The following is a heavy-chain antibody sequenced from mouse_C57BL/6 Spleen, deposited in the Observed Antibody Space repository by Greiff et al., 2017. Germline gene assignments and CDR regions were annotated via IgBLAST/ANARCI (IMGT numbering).Heavy chain of an antibody. D-gene: IGHD2-5*01. CDR1: GFTFSSYA. Sequence: DVKLVESGGGLVKPGGSLKLSCAASGFTFSSYAMSWVRQTPEKRLEWVATISDGGSYTYYPDNVKGRFTISRDNAKNNLYLQMSHLKSEDTAMYYCARDYSNYGLFAYWGQGTLVTVSA. CDR3: ARDYSNYGLFAY. V-gene: IGHV5-4*01. CDR2: ISDGGSYT. J-gene: IGHJ3*01.